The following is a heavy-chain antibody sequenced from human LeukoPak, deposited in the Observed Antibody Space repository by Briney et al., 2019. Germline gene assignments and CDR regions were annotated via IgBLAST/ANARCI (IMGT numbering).Heavy chain of an antibody. CDR3: ARASTGYYYFDY. Sequence: SGGSLRLSCAASGFVFSDYYIIWIRQAPGKGLEWVSYIGSSGSSIDYADSVKGRSTISRDNAKNSLYLQMNSLRVEDTAVYYCARASTGYYYFDYWGQGTLVTVSS. CDR1: GFVFSDYY. V-gene: IGHV3-11*01. CDR2: IGSSGSSI. J-gene: IGHJ4*02. D-gene: IGHD3-9*01.